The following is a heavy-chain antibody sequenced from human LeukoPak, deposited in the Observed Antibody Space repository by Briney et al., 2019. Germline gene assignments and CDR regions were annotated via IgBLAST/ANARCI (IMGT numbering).Heavy chain of an antibody. D-gene: IGHD6-13*01. V-gene: IGHV3-23*01. CDR1: GFTFSTYV. Sequence: GGSLRLSCAASGFTFSTYVMVWVRRAPEKGLEWVSSISVSGSNTFYTDSVKGRFTISRDNSKNTLDLQMNSLRAEDTAIYYCAKENLPPSAGTLGSWGQGTLVAVSS. CDR3: AKENLPPSAGTLGS. J-gene: IGHJ5*02. CDR2: ISVSGSNT.